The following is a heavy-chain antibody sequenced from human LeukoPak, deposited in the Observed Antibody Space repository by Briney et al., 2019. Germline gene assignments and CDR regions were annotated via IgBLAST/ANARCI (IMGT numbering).Heavy chain of an antibody. CDR3: ARAGGSIPVYYYYYYMDV. Sequence: GGSLRLSCAASGFTFSSYSMNWVRQAPGKGREWVSSISSSSSYIYYADSVKGRFTISRDNAKNSLYLQMNSLRAEDTAVYYCARAGGSIPVYYYYYYMDVWGKGTTVTVSS. J-gene: IGHJ6*03. D-gene: IGHD2-15*01. CDR2: ISSSSSYI. V-gene: IGHV3-21*01. CDR1: GFTFSSYS.